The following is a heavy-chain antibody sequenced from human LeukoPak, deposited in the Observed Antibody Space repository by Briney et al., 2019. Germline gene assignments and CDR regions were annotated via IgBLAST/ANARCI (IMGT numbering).Heavy chain of an antibody. CDR2: IKQDGSEK. J-gene: IGHJ4*02. Sequence: GGSLRLSCAASGFTFNDYAMSWVRQAPGKGLEWVANIKQDGSEKYYVDSVKGRFTISRDNAKNSLYLQMNSLRAEDTAVYYCARDLTAAAAGDYWGQGTLVTVSS. D-gene: IGHD6-13*01. CDR1: GFTFNDYA. CDR3: ARDLTAAAAGDY. V-gene: IGHV3-7*01.